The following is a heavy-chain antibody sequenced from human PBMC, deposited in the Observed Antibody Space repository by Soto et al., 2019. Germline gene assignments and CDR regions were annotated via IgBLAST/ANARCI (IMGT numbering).Heavy chain of an antibody. CDR1: GYTFTGYY. V-gene: IGHV1-2*02. D-gene: IGHD2-15*01. Sequence: GASVKVSCKASGYTFTGYYMHWVRQAPGQGLEWMGWINPNSGGTNYAQKFQGRVTMTRDTSISTAYMELSRLRSDDTAVYYCARSELLDYYYYGMDVWGQGTTVTVSS. CDR2: INPNSGGT. J-gene: IGHJ6*02. CDR3: ARSELLDYYYYGMDV.